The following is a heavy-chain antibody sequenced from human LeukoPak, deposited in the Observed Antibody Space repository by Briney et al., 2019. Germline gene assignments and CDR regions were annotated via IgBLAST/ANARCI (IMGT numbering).Heavy chain of an antibody. CDR1: GFIFSTYA. Sequence: GGSLRLPCAASGFIFSTYAMSWVRQTPGKGLEWVSTISTGGGTYYALSVKGRFTISRDSSKNMLYLQMNSLRAEDSALYYCAKRMDSGSTRGFDYWGQGTLVTVSS. D-gene: IGHD2-2*03. CDR3: AKRMDSGSTRGFDY. CDR2: ISTGGGT. J-gene: IGHJ4*02. V-gene: IGHV3-23*01.